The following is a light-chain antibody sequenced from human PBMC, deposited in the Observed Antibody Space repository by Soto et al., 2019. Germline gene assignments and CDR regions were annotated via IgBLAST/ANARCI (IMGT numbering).Light chain of an antibody. CDR1: SSDVGGYNY. CDR2: EVS. J-gene: IGLJ1*01. Sequence: QSALTQPASVSGSPGQSITISCTGTSSDVGGYNYVSWYQQHPGKAPKLMIYEVSDRPSGVSNRFSGSKSGNTASLTISGLQAEDEADYYCSSYTITSTYVSGTGTKVTVL. V-gene: IGLV2-14*01. CDR3: SSYTITSTYV.